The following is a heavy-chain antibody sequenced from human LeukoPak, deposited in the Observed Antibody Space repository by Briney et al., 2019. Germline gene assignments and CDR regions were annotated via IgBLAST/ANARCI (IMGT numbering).Heavy chain of an antibody. CDR3: AKGKYSSGGVPDY. V-gene: IGHV3-23*01. CDR2: ISGGGEST. J-gene: IGHJ4*02. CDR1: EFTFSSHA. D-gene: IGHD6-19*01. Sequence: GGSLRLSCVASEFTFSSHAMNWVRQAPGKGLEWVSSISGGGESTYYADSVKGRYTVSRDNSKNTLYLQINSLRGEDTAVYYCAKGKYSSGGVPDYWGQGTLVTVSS.